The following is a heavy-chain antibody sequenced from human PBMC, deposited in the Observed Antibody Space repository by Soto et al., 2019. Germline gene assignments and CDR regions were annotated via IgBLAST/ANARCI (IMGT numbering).Heavy chain of an antibody. J-gene: IGHJ4*02. V-gene: IGHV1-69*02. CDR1: GGTLSSYT. CDR2: IIPILGIA. Sequence: QVQLVQSGAEVKKPGSSVKVSCKAAGGTLSSYTISWVRQAPGQGLEWMGRIIPILGIAHYAQKFQGRVTITADKSTSTAYMELSSLSCDETAVYYCARVLVATTPDYWGQGTLVTVSS. CDR3: ARVLVATTPDY. D-gene: IGHD5-12*01.